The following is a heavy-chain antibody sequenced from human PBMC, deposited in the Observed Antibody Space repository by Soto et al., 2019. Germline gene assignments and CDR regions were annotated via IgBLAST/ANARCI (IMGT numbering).Heavy chain of an antibody. CDR2: INHSGST. V-gene: IGHV4-34*01. CDR3: ARFPLTIAAAGTVGFDY. Sequence: QVQLQQWGAGLLKPSETLSLTCAVYGGSFSGYYWSWIRQPPGKGLEWIGEINHSGSTNYNPSLKSRVTISVDPSKNQFSLKLSSVTAADTAVYYCARFPLTIAAAGTVGFDYWGQGTLVTVSS. D-gene: IGHD6-13*01. CDR1: GGSFSGYY. J-gene: IGHJ4*02.